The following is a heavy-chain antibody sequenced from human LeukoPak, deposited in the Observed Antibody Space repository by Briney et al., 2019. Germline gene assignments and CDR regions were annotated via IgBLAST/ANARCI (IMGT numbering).Heavy chain of an antibody. CDR1: GFTFSSYS. CDR3: ARSMTTVTTIDY. V-gene: IGHV3-21*01. CDR2: ISSSSSYI. J-gene: IGHJ4*02. D-gene: IGHD4-17*01. Sequence: GGSLRLSCAASGFTFSSYSMNWVRQAPGKGLEWVSSISSSSSYIYYADSVKGRFTISRDNAKNSLYLQMNSLRAEDTAVYYCARSMTTVTTIDYWGQGTLVTVSS.